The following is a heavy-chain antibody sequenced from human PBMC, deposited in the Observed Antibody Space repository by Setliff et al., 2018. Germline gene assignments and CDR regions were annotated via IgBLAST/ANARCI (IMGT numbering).Heavy chain of an antibody. V-gene: IGHV4-4*02. J-gene: IGHJ4*02. Sequence: PSETLSLTCAVSGGSISSSDWWSWVRQPPGKGLEWIGSIYYSGSTYYNPSLKSRVTISVDTSKNQFSLKLTSVTAADTAFYFCAKGGTYRYFDFWGQGTLVTVSS. CDR3: AKGGTYRYFDF. CDR2: IYYSGST. D-gene: IGHD1-1*01. CDR1: GGSISSSDW.